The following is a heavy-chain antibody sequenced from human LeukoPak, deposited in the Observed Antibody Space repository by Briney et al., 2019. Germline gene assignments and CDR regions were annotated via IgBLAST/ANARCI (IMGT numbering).Heavy chain of an antibody. Sequence: GGSLRLSCAASGFTFSGSAMHWVRQASGKGLEWVGRIRSKANSYATAYAASVKGRFTISRDDSKNTAYLQMNSLKTEDRAVYYFTSSSWYSVYFDYWGQGTLVTVSS. CDR2: IRSKANSYAT. V-gene: IGHV3-73*01. CDR1: GFTFSGSA. J-gene: IGHJ4*02. D-gene: IGHD6-13*01. CDR3: TSSSWYSVYFDY.